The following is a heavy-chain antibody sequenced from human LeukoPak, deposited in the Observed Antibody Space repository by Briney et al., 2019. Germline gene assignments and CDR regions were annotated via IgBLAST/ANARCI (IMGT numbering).Heavy chain of an antibody. D-gene: IGHD3-3*01. CDR3: ARSYDFWSASRGAFDI. V-gene: IGHV4-59*01. CDR1: GGSISSYY. J-gene: IGHJ3*02. CDR2: IYYSGST. Sequence: SSETLSLTRTVSGGSISSYYWSWIRQPPGKGLEWIGYIYYSGSTNYNPSLKSRVTISVDTSKNQFSLKLSSVTAADTAVYYCARSYDFWSASRGAFDIWGQGTMVTVSS.